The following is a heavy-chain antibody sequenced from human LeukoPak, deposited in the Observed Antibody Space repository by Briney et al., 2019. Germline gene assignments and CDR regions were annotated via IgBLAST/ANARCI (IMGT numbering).Heavy chain of an antibody. CDR2: IRYDGSNK. Sequence: PGGSLRLSCAASGFTFSSYGMHWVRQAPGKGLEWVAFIRYDGSNKYYADSVKGRFTISRDNSKNTLSLQMNSLRAEDTPVYYCAKAPPSSSSWFIDYWGQGTLVTVSS. CDR3: AKAPPSSSSWFIDY. CDR1: GFTFSSYG. J-gene: IGHJ4*02. D-gene: IGHD6-13*01. V-gene: IGHV3-30*02.